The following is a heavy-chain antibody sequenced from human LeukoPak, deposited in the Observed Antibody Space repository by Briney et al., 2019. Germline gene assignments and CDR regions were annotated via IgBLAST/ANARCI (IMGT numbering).Heavy chain of an antibody. V-gene: IGHV1-8*01. J-gene: IGHJ6*02. CDR2: MNPNSGNT. D-gene: IGHD3-10*01. CDR3: ARGNRLYYYGSGSYFISYYYGMDV. Sequence: ASVKVSCTASGYTFTSYDINWVRQATGQGLEWMGWMNPNSGNTGYAQKFQGRVTMTRNTSISTAYMELSSLRSEDTAVYYCARGNRLYYYGSGSYFISYYYGMDVWGQGTTVTVSS. CDR1: GYTFTSYD.